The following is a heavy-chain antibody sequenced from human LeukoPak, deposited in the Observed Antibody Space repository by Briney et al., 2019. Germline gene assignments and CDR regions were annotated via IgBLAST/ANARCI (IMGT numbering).Heavy chain of an antibody. Sequence: GESLKISCKGSGYTFTSYWIGWVRQMPGKGLEWMGIIHPGYSDTRYSPSFQGQVTISADKSISTAYLQWSSLKASDTAMYYCARSPWNSYDYWGQGTLVTVSS. V-gene: IGHV5-51*01. CDR3: ARSPWNSYDY. CDR2: IHPGYSDT. J-gene: IGHJ4*02. CDR1: GYTFTSYW.